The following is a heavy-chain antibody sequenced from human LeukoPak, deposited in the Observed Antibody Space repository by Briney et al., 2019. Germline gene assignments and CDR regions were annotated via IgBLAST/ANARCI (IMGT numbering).Heavy chain of an antibody. CDR2: FDPEHGET. CDR3: ARGSDSSGYYVI. Sequence: ASVKVSCKVSGYTLTELSMHWVRQAPGKGLEWMGGFDPEHGETVYAQKFQGRLTMTEDTSTHTAYMELSSLRSDDTAVYYCARGSDSSGYYVIWGQGTLVTVSS. J-gene: IGHJ4*02. V-gene: IGHV1-24*01. CDR1: GYTLTELS. D-gene: IGHD3-22*01.